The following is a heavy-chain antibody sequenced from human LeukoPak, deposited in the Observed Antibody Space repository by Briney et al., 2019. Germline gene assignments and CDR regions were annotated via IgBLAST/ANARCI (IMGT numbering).Heavy chain of an antibody. D-gene: IGHD4-11*01. CDR1: GYTLVGYY. CDR3: TREYSASEH. J-gene: IGHJ1*01. CDR2: IDPSTGNT. Sequence: ASLKVSCKASGYTLVGYYLHWVRQAPGHGLVWMAWIDPSTGNTHYAQKFQGRITVTRDTSISTTYMELSWLTSDDTALHYCTREYSASEHWGQGTLVTVSS. V-gene: IGHV1-2*02.